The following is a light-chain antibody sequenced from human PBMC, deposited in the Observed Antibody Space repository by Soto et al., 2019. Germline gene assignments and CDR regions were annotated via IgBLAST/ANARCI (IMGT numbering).Light chain of an antibody. Sequence: DVVMTQSPLSLPVTLGQPASISCRSSQSLVHSDGNTYLNWFHQRPGQSPRRLIYKVSNRDSGVPDRFSGSGSGTVFTLKISRVEAEDVGVYYCMQGTHWPPAFGQGTKVDIK. J-gene: IGKJ1*01. CDR3: MQGTHWPPA. CDR2: KVS. V-gene: IGKV2-30*02. CDR1: QSLVHSDGNTY.